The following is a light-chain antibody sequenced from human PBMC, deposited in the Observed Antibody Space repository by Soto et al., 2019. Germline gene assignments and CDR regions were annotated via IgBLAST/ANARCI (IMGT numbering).Light chain of an antibody. CDR2: SNS. CDR1: TSNIGTDT. J-gene: IGLJ3*02. CDR3: AAWDDSLSGPV. Sequence: QSVLTQPPSASGTPGQRVTISCSGSTSNIGTDTVNWYQQLPGTAPKLLIYSNSQRPSGVPDRFSGSKSGTSASLAISGLQSEAEADYYCAAWDDSLSGPVFGGGTKLTVL. V-gene: IGLV1-44*01.